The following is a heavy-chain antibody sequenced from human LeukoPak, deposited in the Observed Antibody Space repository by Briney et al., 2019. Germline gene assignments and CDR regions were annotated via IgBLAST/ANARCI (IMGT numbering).Heavy chain of an antibody. J-gene: IGHJ5*02. V-gene: IGHV3-43*02. D-gene: IGHD4-17*01. CDR2: ISGDGGST. Sequence: GGSLRLSCAASGFTFDDYAMHWVRQAPGKGLEWVSLISGDGGSTYYADSVKGRFTISRDNSKNSLYLQMNSLRNEDTALYYCTKHADYGDYVGWFDPWGQGTLVTVSS. CDR3: TKHADYGDYVGWFDP. CDR1: GFTFDDYA.